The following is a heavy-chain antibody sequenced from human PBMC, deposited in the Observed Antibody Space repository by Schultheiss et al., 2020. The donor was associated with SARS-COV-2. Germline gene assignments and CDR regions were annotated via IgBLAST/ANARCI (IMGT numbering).Heavy chain of an antibody. J-gene: IGHJ4*02. CDR3: ARGPPYSSGAADY. CDR2: IYSGGST. Sequence: GESLKISCAASGFTFSSYGMHWVRQAPGKGLEWVSVIYSGGSTYYADSVKGRFTISRDNSKNTLYLQMNSLRAEDTAVYYCARGPPYSSGAADYWGQGTLVTVSS. CDR1: GFTFSSYG. V-gene: IGHV3-53*01. D-gene: IGHD6-19*01.